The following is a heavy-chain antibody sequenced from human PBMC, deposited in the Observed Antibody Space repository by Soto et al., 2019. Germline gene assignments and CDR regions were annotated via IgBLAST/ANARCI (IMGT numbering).Heavy chain of an antibody. CDR3: TTDLFISGWHIPVYYYYYYGMDV. Sequence: GGSLRLSCAASGFTFSNAWMNWVRQAPGKGLEWVGRIKSKTDGGTTDYAAPVKGRFTISRDDSKNTLYLQMNSLKTEDTAVYYCTTDLFISGWHIPVYYYYYYGMDVWGQGTTVTVSS. CDR1: GFTFSNAW. V-gene: IGHV3-15*07. CDR2: IKSKTDGGTT. J-gene: IGHJ6*02. D-gene: IGHD6-19*01.